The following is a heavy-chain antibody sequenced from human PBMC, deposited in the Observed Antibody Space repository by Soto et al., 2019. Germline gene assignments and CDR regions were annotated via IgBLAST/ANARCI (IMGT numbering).Heavy chain of an antibody. D-gene: IGHD3-3*01. Sequence: EVQLLESGGGLVQPGGSLRLSCAASGFTFSSYAMSWVRQAPGKGLEWVSAISGSGGSTYYADSVKGRFTISRDNSKNTLYLQMNSLRAEDTAVYYCAKDPLDTLLGSTIFGVVTPRTDYGMDVWGQGTTVTVSS. V-gene: IGHV3-23*01. J-gene: IGHJ6*02. CDR3: AKDPLDTLLGSTIFGVVTPRTDYGMDV. CDR2: ISGSGGST. CDR1: GFTFSSYA.